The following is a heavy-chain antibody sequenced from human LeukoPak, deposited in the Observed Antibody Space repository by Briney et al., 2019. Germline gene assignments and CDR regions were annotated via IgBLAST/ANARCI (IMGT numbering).Heavy chain of an antibody. Sequence: SETLSLTCTVSGGSISSSSYYWGWIRQPPGKGLEWIGSIYYSGSTYYNPSLKSRVTISVDTSKNQFSLKLSSVTAADTAVYYCARDSAHDDAFDIWGQGTVVTVSS. CDR3: ARDSAHDDAFDI. CDR2: IYYSGST. J-gene: IGHJ3*02. V-gene: IGHV4-39*02. CDR1: GGSISSSSYY. D-gene: IGHD6-13*01.